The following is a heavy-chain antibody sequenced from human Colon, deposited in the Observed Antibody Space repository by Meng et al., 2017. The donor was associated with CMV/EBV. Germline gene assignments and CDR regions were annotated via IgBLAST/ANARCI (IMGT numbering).Heavy chain of an antibody. J-gene: IGHJ6*02. CDR3: ARGRRNFGVNFYYDGMDV. Sequence: SETLSLTCAVYGGSFSEYHWNWIRQPPGKGLEWVGEVSHSGSSNYNPTLGSRLKMSADTSKKQFPLELSSVTAADTAVYFCARGRRNFGVNFYYDGMDVWGQGTTVTVSS. CDR1: GGSFSEYH. CDR2: VSHSGSS. V-gene: IGHV4-34*01. D-gene: IGHD3-3*01.